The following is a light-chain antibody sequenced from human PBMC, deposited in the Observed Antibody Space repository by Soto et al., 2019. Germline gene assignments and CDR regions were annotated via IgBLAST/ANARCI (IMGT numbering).Light chain of an antibody. CDR2: SNN. CDR3: AAWDDSLNGPGVV. CDR1: SSNIGSNT. J-gene: IGLJ2*01. V-gene: IGLV1-44*01. Sequence: QLVLTQPPSASGTPGQRVTISCSGSSSNIGSNTVNWYQHLPGTAPKLLIYSNNQRPSGVPDRFSGSKSGTSASLAISGLQSEDEADYYCAAWDDSLNGPGVVFGGGTQLTVL.